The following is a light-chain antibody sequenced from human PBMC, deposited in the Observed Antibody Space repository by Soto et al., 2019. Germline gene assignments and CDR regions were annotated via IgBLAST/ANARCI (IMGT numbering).Light chain of an antibody. CDR1: SSDVGGYNY. Sequence: QSVLTQPPSASGSPGQSVTISCTGTSSDVGGYNYVSWYQQHPGKAPKLVISEVSQRPSGVPDRFSGSKSGNTASLTVSGLRAEDEADYYCCSYAGSTSYVFGTGTKVTVL. V-gene: IGLV2-8*01. CDR2: EVS. CDR3: CSYAGSTSYV. J-gene: IGLJ1*01.